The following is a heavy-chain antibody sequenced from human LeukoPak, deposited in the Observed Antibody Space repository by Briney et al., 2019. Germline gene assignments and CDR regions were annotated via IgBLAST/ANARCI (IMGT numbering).Heavy chain of an antibody. CDR2: INPNSGGT. CDR1: GYTFTGYY. V-gene: IGHV1-2*02. Sequence: ASVKVSCKASGYTFTGYYMHWVRQAPGQGLEWMGWINPNSGGTNYAQKFQGRVTMTRDTSISTAYMELSRLRSDDTAVYYCALGITMVRGVETNHHYYYYYYMDVWGKGTTVTISS. CDR3: ALGITMVRGVETNHHYYYYYYMDV. J-gene: IGHJ6*03. D-gene: IGHD3-10*01.